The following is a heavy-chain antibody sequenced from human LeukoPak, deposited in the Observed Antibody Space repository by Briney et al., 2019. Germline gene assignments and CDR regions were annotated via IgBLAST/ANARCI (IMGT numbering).Heavy chain of an antibody. J-gene: IGHJ4*02. CDR1: GFTFNSYG. CDR2: IWYDGSNT. CDR3: ARDGSFWRGYPYYFDY. Sequence: GGSLRLSCAASGFTFNSYGMHWVRQAPGKGLEWVAIIWYDGSNTYYADSVKGRFTVSRDNSKNTLYLQMNSLRAEDTAVYYCARDGSFWRGYPYYFDYWGQGTLVPVSS. D-gene: IGHD3-3*01. V-gene: IGHV3-33*01.